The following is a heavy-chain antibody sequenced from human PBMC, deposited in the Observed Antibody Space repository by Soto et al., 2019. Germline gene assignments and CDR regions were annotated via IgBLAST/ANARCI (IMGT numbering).Heavy chain of an antibody. J-gene: IGHJ4*02. CDR3: ARLSAEGYFDY. Sequence: QVQLQESGPGLVKPSETLSLTCTVSGGSVSSGSYYWSWIRQPPGKGLEWIGYIYYSGSTKYNPSRKSRVTISVDTSKNQFSLKLSSVTAADTAVYYCARLSAEGYFDYWGQGTLVTVSS. D-gene: IGHD3-3*02. CDR2: IYYSGST. CDR1: GGSVSSGSYY. V-gene: IGHV4-61*01.